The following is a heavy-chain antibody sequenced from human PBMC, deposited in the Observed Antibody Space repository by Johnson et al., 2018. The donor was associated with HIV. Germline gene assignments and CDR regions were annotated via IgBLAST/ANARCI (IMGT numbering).Heavy chain of an antibody. D-gene: IGHD6-19*01. CDR2: IRSDGINK. CDR1: GFTFSKSW. Sequence: QVQLVESGGGLVQPGGSLRLSCAASGFTFSKSWMHWVRQAPGKGLEWVSFIRSDGINKYYVDSVKGRFTISRDNSKNTLYLQMNSLRAEDTAVYYCAKGAVAGINDAFDIWGQGTMVTVSS. J-gene: IGHJ3*02. V-gene: IGHV3-30*02. CDR3: AKGAVAGINDAFDI.